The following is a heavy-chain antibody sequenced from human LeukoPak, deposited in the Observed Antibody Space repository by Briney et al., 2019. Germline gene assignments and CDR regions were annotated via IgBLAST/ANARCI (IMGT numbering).Heavy chain of an antibody. V-gene: IGHV3-30*09. CDR1: GFTFSNFA. D-gene: IGHD6-19*01. J-gene: IGHJ4*02. CDR3: AKSYDNGWYVCDY. CDR2: ISYDGSIK. Sequence: GGSLRLSCAASGFTFSNFAMNWVRQAPGKGLAWVAFISYDGSIKSYADSVKGRFAVSRDNSKNTLYLQMNSLRPEDTAFYYCAKSYDNGWYVCDYWGQGTLVTVSS.